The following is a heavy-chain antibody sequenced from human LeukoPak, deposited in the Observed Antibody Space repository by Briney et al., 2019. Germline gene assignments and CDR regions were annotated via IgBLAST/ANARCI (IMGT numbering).Heavy chain of an antibody. V-gene: IGHV3-15*01. CDR3: TTDQFIYYDSSGYYYKTEYFQH. J-gene: IGHJ1*01. CDR2: IKSKTDGGTT. D-gene: IGHD3-22*01. CDR1: GFTFSNAW. Sequence: GGSLRLSCAASGFTFSNAWMSWVRQAPGKGLEWVGRIKSKTDGGTTDYAAPVKGRFTISRDDSKNALYLQMNSLKTEDTAVYYCTTDQFIYYDSSGYYYKTEYFQHWGQGTLVTVSS.